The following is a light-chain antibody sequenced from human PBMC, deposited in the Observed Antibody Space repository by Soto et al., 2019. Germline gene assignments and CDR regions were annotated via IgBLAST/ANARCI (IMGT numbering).Light chain of an antibody. J-gene: IGKJ4*01. CDR2: DAS. CDR1: QSVSDY. CDR3: QQRVNWPPT. V-gene: IGKV3-11*01. Sequence: TKSAAGVSLTPRERATLSCRAGQSVSDYLAWYQQKPGQPPRLLFFDASNRVTGVPARFSAGGSGTDFTLIISNLEPEDFAVYYCQQRVNWPPTFCGGTKVAIK.